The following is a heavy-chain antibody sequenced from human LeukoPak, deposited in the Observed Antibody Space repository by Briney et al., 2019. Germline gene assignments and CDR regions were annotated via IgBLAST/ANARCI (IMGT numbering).Heavy chain of an antibody. J-gene: IGHJ4*02. CDR3: ARDLTAYYFDY. V-gene: IGHV4-34*01. Sequence: PSETLSLTCAVYGGSFSGYYWSWIRQPPGKGLEWIGEINHSGSTNYNPSLKSRVTISVDKSKNQFSLKLSSVTAADTAVYYCARDLTAYYFDYWGQGTLVTVSS. CDR1: GGSFSGYY. CDR2: INHSGST. D-gene: IGHD5-18*01.